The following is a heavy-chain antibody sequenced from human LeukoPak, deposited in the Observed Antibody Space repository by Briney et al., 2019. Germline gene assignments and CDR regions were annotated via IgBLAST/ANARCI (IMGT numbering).Heavy chain of an antibody. V-gene: IGHV5-51*01. J-gene: IGHJ4*02. CDR1: GYIFSTYW. CDR2: IYLGDSDT. CDR3: ARSGGRGWDEGFDY. Sequence: PGESLKISCKGSGYIFSTYWIAWVRQMPGKGLEWMGIIYLGDSDTRYSPSFQGQVTISANRSISTAYLQWSSLKASDTATYYCARSGGRGWDEGFDYWGQGTLVTVSS. D-gene: IGHD6-19*01.